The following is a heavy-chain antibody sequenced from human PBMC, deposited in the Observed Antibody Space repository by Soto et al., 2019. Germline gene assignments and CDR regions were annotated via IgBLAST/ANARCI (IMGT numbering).Heavy chain of an antibody. CDR2: LSGNGGTI. D-gene: IGHD2-15*01. CDR3: AKVYCSGGSCYSADFQH. Sequence: GGSLRLSCAASGFTFSSYAMSWVRQAPGKGLEWLSGLSGNGGTIHYADSVRGRFTISRDNSKNTLYLQMNTLRAEDTAVYYCAKVYCSGGSCYSADFQHWGQGTLVTVSS. V-gene: IGHV3-23*01. CDR1: GFTFSSYA. J-gene: IGHJ1*01.